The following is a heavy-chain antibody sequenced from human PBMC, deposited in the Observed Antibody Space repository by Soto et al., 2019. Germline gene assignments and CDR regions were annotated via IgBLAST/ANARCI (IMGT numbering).Heavy chain of an antibody. CDR2: IIPIFGTA. D-gene: IGHD2-2*01. CDR3: ARVGGYCSSTSGYLLDWYFDL. Sequence: QVQLVQSGAEVQKPGSSVKVSCKASGGTFSSYAISWVRQAPGQGLEWMGGIIPIFGTANYAQKFQGRVTITPDESTNTSYMELSSLRSEDTAVYYCARVGGYCSSTSGYLLDWYFDLWGRGTLVTVSS. J-gene: IGHJ2*01. CDR1: GGTFSSYA. V-gene: IGHV1-69*01.